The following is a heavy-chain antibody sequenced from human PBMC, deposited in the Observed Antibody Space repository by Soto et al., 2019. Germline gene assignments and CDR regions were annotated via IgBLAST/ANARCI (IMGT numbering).Heavy chain of an antibody. CDR3: ARQDCSGGSCYHSRHYYYGMDV. V-gene: IGHV5-51*01. CDR1: GYSFTSYW. Sequence: PGESLKISCKGSGYSFTSYWIAWVRQVPGKGLEWMGIIYPADSDVRHSPSFQGQVTISVDKSLSTAYLQWSSLKASDTAMYYCARQDCSGGSCYHSRHYYYGMDVWGQGTTVTVSS. J-gene: IGHJ6*02. CDR2: IYPADSDV. D-gene: IGHD2-15*01.